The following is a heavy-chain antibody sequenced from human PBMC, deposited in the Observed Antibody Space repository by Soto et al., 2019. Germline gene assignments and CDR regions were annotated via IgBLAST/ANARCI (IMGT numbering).Heavy chain of an antibody. CDR1: GFTFSSYW. CDR3: VRNHRFYYDS. Sequence: GGSLRLSCAASGFTFSSYWMDWVRQAPGKGLVWVAQINNNEVTTSYADSVKGRFTISRDNGGSTLFLQMDSLRAEDTAIYYCVRNHRFYYDSWGQGTLVTVSS. V-gene: IGHV3-74*01. CDR2: INNNEVTT. J-gene: IGHJ4*02.